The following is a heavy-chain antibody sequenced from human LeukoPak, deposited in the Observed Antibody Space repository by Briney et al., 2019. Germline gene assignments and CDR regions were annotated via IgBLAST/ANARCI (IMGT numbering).Heavy chain of an antibody. Sequence: GESLKISCRGSGYSFATYWIGWVRQMPGKGLEWMGIIYPGDSDTRYSPSFQGQVTISADKSISTAYLQWSSLKASDTAMYYCARSPHWYFDLWGRGTLVTVSS. J-gene: IGHJ2*01. CDR1: GYSFATYW. CDR2: IYPGDSDT. CDR3: ARSPHWYFDL. V-gene: IGHV5-51*01.